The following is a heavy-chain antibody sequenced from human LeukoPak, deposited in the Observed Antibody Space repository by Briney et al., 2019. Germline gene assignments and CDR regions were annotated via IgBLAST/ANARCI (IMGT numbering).Heavy chain of an antibody. D-gene: IGHD5-18*01. J-gene: IGHJ4*02. Sequence: GRSLRLSCAGSGFTFSNSGIHWVRQAPGKGLEWVALISYDGSNKYFADSVKGRFTISRDNSKNTLYLQMHSLRADDTAVYYCTKGTIWLPFDYRGQGTLVTVSS. V-gene: IGHV3-30*18. CDR1: GFTFSNSG. CDR3: TKGTIWLPFDY. CDR2: ISYDGSNK.